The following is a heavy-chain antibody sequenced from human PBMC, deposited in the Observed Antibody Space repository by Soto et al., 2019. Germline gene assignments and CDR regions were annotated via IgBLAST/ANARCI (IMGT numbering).Heavy chain of an antibody. CDR2: INAGNGNT. J-gene: IGHJ5*02. CDR3: ARDDPKVTPWFDH. V-gene: IGHV1-3*01. CDR1: GYTFTSYA. D-gene: IGHD4-4*01. Sequence: QVQLVQSGAEVKKPGASVKVSCKASGYTFTSYAMHWVRQAPGQRLEWMGWINAGNGNTKYSQKFQGRVTITRDTSASTAYMELSSLRSEDTAVYYCARDDPKVTPWFDHWGQGTLVTVSS.